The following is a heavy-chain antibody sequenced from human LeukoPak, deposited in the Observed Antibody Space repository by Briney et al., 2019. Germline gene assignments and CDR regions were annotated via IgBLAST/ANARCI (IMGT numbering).Heavy chain of an antibody. Sequence: ASVKVSCKASGYTFTSYGISWVRQAPGQGLEWMGWINPNSGGTNYAQKFQGRVTMTRDTSISTAYMELSRLRSDDTAVYYCASDSAAGLNFDYWGQGTLVTVSS. V-gene: IGHV1-2*02. CDR2: INPNSGGT. D-gene: IGHD6-13*01. CDR1: GYTFTSYG. CDR3: ASDSAAGLNFDY. J-gene: IGHJ4*02.